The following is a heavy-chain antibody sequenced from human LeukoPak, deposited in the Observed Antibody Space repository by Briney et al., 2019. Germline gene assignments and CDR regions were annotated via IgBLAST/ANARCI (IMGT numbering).Heavy chain of an antibody. V-gene: IGHV1-46*01. Sequence: GASVKVSCKASGYTFTSYYMHWVRQAPGQGLEWMGIINPSGGSTSYAQKFQGRVTITADKSTSTAYMELSSLRSEDTAVYYCATGPFYYYGSGSYYWDYWGQGTLVTVSS. J-gene: IGHJ4*02. CDR3: ATGPFYYYGSGSYYWDY. D-gene: IGHD3-10*01. CDR1: GYTFTSYY. CDR2: INPSGGST.